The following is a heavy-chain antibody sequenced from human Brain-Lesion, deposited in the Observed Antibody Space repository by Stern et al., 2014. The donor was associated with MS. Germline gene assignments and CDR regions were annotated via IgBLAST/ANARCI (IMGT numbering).Heavy chain of an antibody. Sequence: QVQLVQSGAEVKKPGASVKVSCKASGYTFTGYYMHWVRQAPGQGLEWMGRINPKSGGTNYAQKFQGWVTMTRDTSINTAYMELSRLRSDDTAVYYCATYYYDSTGYNDFWGQGTLVTVSS. CDR3: ATYYYDSTGYNDF. J-gene: IGHJ4*02. D-gene: IGHD3-22*01. V-gene: IGHV1-2*04. CDR2: INPKSGGT. CDR1: GYTFTGYY.